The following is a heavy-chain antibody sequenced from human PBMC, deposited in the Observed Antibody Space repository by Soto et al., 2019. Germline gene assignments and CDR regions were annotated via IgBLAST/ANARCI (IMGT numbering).Heavy chain of an antibody. CDR3: ALGAGFSYASTWFDI. CDR1: GTSINSNN. D-gene: IGHD5-18*01. Sequence: ETLSLSCTVAGTSINSNNWTWLRQAPGKGLGWVGHIYYTGSTNYNHALNCLVTISVDASKNLFYLQLTSVAAADTAVYYCALGAGFSYASTWFDIWGQGTLVTVSS. V-gene: IGHV4-59*01. J-gene: IGHJ5*02. CDR2: IYYTGST.